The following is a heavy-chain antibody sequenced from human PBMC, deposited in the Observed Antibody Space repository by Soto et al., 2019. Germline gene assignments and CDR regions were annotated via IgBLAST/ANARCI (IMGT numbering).Heavy chain of an antibody. CDR3: AREGSIVVVVAATSPVLGPTYGMGV. Sequence: PWWSPVLACAASEFIFSSYSMNWVRQAPGRGLDSASCISSSSSYIYYADSVKGRFTISRDNAKNSLYLQMNSLRAEDTAVYYCAREGSIVVVVAATSPVLGPTYGMGVWGQGTTVTVSS. CDR1: EFIFSSYS. D-gene: IGHD2-15*01. J-gene: IGHJ6*01. CDR2: ISSSSSYI. V-gene: IGHV3-21*01.